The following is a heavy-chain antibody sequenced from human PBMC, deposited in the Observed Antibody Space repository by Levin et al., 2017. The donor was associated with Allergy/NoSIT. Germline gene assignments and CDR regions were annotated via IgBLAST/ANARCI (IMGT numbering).Heavy chain of an antibody. Sequence: GESLKISCAASGFTFSAFVVNWVRQAPGKGLEWVSVISVRGDTTFYADSVQGRFTMSRDNSKNTLFLPMDSLRVEDTAIYYCARSPSDFLGGYGMDVWGQGTTVAVSS. D-gene: IGHD3-16*01. CDR2: ISVRGDTT. V-gene: IGHV3-23*01. CDR1: GFTFSAFV. J-gene: IGHJ6*02. CDR3: ARSPSDFLGGYGMDV.